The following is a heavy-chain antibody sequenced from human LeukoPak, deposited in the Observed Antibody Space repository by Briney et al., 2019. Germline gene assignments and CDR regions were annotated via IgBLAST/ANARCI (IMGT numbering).Heavy chain of an antibody. CDR3: ARTGKERFWSGYSSMVRGVIFDY. D-gene: IGHD3-10*01. CDR1: GGSIRSGSYY. Sequence: SETLSLTCTVSGGSIRSGSYYWSWIRQPAGKGLEWIGRIHAGGSTNYNPSLKSRVTISADTSKNQFSLKLSSVTAADTAVYYCARTGKERFWSGYSSMVRGVIFDYWGQGTLVTVSS. J-gene: IGHJ4*02. V-gene: IGHV4-61*02. CDR2: IHAGGST.